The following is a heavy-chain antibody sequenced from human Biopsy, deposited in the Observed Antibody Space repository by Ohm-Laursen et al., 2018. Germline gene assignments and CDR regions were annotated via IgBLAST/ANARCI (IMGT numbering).Heavy chain of an antibody. CDR2: ISNSGTT. Sequence: GTLSLTCTLSGASVRSHFLTWIRQPPGKGLQWIGSISNSGTTKSSPSLKSRVNISLHTSKNQLSLKLTSVTAADTAVYYCARLSTLFGVADFTDDWGQGTLATVSS. J-gene: IGHJ4*02. V-gene: IGHV4-59*08. D-gene: IGHD3-3*01. CDR3: ARLSTLFGVADFTDD. CDR1: GASVRSHF.